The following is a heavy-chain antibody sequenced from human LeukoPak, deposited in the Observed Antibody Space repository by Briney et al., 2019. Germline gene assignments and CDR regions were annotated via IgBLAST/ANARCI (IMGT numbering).Heavy chain of an antibody. D-gene: IGHD3-3*01. CDR3: ARGKALQFLDWLPQLYY. CDR2: MNPGTGDT. J-gene: IGHJ4*02. V-gene: IGHV1-8*02. CDR1: GYTLTTYD. Sequence: ASVKVSCKASGYTLTTYDIIWVRQATGQGLEWMGWMNPGTGDTGYAQKFQDRVTTTRNTSLNTAYMELNSLRYEDTAAYYCARGKALQFLDWLPQLYYWGQGTVVTVSS.